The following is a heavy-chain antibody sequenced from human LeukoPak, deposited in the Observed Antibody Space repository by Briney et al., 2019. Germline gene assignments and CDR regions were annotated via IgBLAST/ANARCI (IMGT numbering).Heavy chain of an antibody. J-gene: IGHJ5*02. CDR3: ARGLKIEMAIDWFDP. CDR1: GYTFTSYD. Sequence: ASVKVPCKASGYTFTSYDINWVRQATGQGLEWMGWMNPNSGNTGYAQKFQGRVTITRNTSISTAYMELSSLRSEDTAVYYCARGLKIEMAIDWFDPWGQGTLVTVSS. D-gene: IGHD5-24*01. V-gene: IGHV1-8*03. CDR2: MNPNSGNT.